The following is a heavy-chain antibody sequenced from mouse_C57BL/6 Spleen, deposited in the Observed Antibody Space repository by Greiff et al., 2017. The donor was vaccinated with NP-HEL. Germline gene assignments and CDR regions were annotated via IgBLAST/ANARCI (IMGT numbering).Heavy chain of an antibody. D-gene: IGHD1-1*01. CDR1: GYTFTDHT. CDR3: ARRDGSPYYAMDY. CDR2: IYPRDGST. J-gene: IGHJ4*01. Sequence: LQESDAELVKPGASVKISCKVSGYTFTDHTIHWMKQRPEQGLEWIGYIYPRDGSTKYNEKFKGKATLTADKSSSTAYMQLNSLTSEDSAVYFCARRDGSPYYAMDYWGQGTSVTVSS. V-gene: IGHV1-78*01.